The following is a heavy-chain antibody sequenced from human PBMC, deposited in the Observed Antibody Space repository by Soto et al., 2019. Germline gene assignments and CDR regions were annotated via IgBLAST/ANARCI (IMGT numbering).Heavy chain of an antibody. V-gene: IGHV3-15*07. CDR3: TTGITMIVVVMVDAFDI. CDR2: IKSKTDGGTT. Sequence: SLRLSCAASGFTFSNAWMNWVRQAPGKGLEWVGRIKSKTDGGTTDYAAPVKGRFTISRDDSKNTLYLQMNSLKTEDTAVYYCTTGITMIVVVMVDAFDIWGQGTMVTVSS. D-gene: IGHD3-22*01. J-gene: IGHJ3*02. CDR1: GFTFSNAW.